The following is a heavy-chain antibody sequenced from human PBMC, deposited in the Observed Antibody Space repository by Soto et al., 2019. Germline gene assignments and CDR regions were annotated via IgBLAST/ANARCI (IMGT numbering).Heavy chain of an antibody. CDR2: IYYSGST. V-gene: IGHV4-59*01. CDR3: ARFRGSGSYHPYYFDY. D-gene: IGHD3-10*01. J-gene: IGHJ4*02. Sequence: PSETLSLTCTVSGGSISSYYWSWIRQPPGKGLEWIGYIYYSGSTNYNPSLKSRVTISVDTSKNQFSLKLSSVTAADTAVYYCARFRGSGSYHPYYFDYWGQGTLVTVSS. CDR1: GGSISSYY.